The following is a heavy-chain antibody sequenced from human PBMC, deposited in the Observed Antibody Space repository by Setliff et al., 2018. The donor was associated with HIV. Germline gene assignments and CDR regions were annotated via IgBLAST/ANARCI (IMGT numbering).Heavy chain of an antibody. CDR3: ATNSDTSGYPPPPFDY. CDR2: IYTSGSS. CDR1: GGSISSYY. D-gene: IGHD3-22*01. V-gene: IGHV4-4*08. J-gene: IGHJ4*02. Sequence: SETLSLTCTVSGGSISSYYWSWIRQPPGKGLECIGYIYTSGSSNYNPSLKSRVTISGDTSKNQFSLKLSSVTAADTAVYYCATNSDTSGYPPPPFDYWGQGTLVTVSS.